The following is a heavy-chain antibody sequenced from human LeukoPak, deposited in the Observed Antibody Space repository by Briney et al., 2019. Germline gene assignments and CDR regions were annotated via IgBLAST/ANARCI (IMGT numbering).Heavy chain of an antibody. CDR1: GDSVSSNSSA. J-gene: IGHJ3*02. D-gene: IGHD2-15*01. CDR2: TFYRSKWYN. V-gene: IGHV6-1*01. Sequence: SQTLSLTCAISGDSVSSNSSAWNWIRQSPSRGLEWLGRTFYRSKWYNDYASSVKSRITIKPDTSKNQFSLQLKSVTPEDTAVYYSARGDCSSGICYSDSAFDIWGQGTMVTVSS. CDR3: ARGDCSSGICYSDSAFDI.